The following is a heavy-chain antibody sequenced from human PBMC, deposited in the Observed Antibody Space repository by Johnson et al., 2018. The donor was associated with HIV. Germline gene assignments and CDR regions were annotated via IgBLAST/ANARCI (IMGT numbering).Heavy chain of an antibody. CDR2: IRWDGGST. J-gene: IGHJ3*02. CDR1: GFTFDDYA. Sequence: VQLVESGGVVVQPWGSLRLSCAASGFTFDDYAMHWVRQAPGKGLEWVSLIRWDGGSTYYADSVKGRFTISRDNSKNSLYLQMNSLRAEDTALYYCAKGLDSSGYVGAFDIWGQGTMVTVSS. D-gene: IGHD3-22*01. V-gene: IGHV3-43D*03. CDR3: AKGLDSSGYVGAFDI.